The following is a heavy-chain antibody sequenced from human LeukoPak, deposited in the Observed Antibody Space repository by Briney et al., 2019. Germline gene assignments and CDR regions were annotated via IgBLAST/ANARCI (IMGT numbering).Heavy chain of an antibody. Sequence: GGSLSLSCTASGFTLNTYPMHGFRQAPGKGLEWVAVLSSDRRSKNYADSVKGRFTISRDNSENTLYLQMNTLRADDTAVYYCAREKYCTSTDCLHGRFYFNSWGQGTLVTVSS. D-gene: IGHD2-8*01. CDR1: GFTLNTYP. CDR3: AREKYCTSTDCLHGRFYFNS. J-gene: IGHJ4*02. CDR2: LSSDRRSK. V-gene: IGHV3-30*04.